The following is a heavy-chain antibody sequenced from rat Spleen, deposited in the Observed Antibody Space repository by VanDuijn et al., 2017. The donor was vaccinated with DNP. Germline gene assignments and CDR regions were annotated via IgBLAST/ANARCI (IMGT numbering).Heavy chain of an antibody. Sequence: QVQLKESGPGLVQPSQTLSLTCTVSGFSLTGYTVNWIRQPPGKGLEWIAAISGGGCTYYNSVFTSRLSISRDTSKNQVFLKMNSLQTSDTGTYYCARKLIGLDYWGQGVMVTVSS. J-gene: IGHJ2*01. D-gene: IGHD4-6*01. CDR1: GFSLTGYT. CDR2: ISGGGCT. V-gene: IGHV2-6*01. CDR3: ARKLIGLDY.